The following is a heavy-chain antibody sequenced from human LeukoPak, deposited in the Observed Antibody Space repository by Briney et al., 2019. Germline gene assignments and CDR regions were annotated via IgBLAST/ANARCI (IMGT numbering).Heavy chain of an antibody. V-gene: IGHV3-7*01. D-gene: IGHD7-27*01. CDR3: ARERDLGDFDY. CDR1: GFTFSSYW. J-gene: IGHJ4*02. CDR2: IKEDGSVK. Sequence: GGSLRLSCAASGFTFSSYWMSWVRQAPGKGLEWVSNIKEDGSVKSYVDSVKGRFTISRDNAKNSLYLQMKSLSVEDSAGYYCARERDLGDFDYWGQGTLVTVSS.